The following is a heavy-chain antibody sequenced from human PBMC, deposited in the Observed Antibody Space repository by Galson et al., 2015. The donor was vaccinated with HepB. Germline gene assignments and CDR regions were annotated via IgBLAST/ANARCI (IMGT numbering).Heavy chain of an antibody. J-gene: IGHJ4*02. Sequence: SLRLSCAASGFTFTTSWMSWVRQAPGKGLEWVATIKQDGSQKFYVDSVKGRFTISRDNAKDSVFLQMSSLRAADTAAYYCARVNNEWLRAYTYTYPKFVSFDYWGQGILVTASS. D-gene: IGHD5-12*01. CDR3: ARVNNEWLRAYTYTYPKFVSFDY. CDR2: IKQDGSQK. CDR1: GFTFTTSW. V-gene: IGHV3-7*03.